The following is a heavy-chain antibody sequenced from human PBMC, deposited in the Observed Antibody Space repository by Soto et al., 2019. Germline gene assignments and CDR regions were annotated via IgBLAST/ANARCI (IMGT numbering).Heavy chain of an antibody. CDR2: ISYDGSNK. CDR1: EFTFSSYA. D-gene: IGHD3-10*01. J-gene: IGHJ4*02. Sequence: QVQMVESGGGVVQPGRSLRLSCAAYEFTFSSYAMHWVRQAPGKGLEWVAVISYDGSNKYYADSVKGRFTISRDNSNNTLYLQMNSLRAEDPAVYYCARDRTYYSSGIALDDWGQGTLVTVSS. CDR3: ARDRTYYSSGIALDD. V-gene: IGHV3-30-3*01.